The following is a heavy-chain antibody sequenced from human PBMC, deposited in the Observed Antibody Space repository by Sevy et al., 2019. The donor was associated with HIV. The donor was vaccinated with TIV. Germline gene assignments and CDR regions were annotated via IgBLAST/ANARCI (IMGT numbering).Heavy chain of an antibody. D-gene: IGHD4-4*01. J-gene: IGHJ5*02. CDR2: IRHDGSNK. V-gene: IGHV3-30*02. CDR1: GFTFNFHG. Sequence: GGSLRLSCAASGFTFNFHGMHWVRQAPGKALEWVAFIRHDGSNKYMADSVKGRFTISRDNSKNTLFLQMNSLTVEDTTVYYCARETDNSARWLDPWGQGTLVTVSS. CDR3: ARETDNSARWLDP.